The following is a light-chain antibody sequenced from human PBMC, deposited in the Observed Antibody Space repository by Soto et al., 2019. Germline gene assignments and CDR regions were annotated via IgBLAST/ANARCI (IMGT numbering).Light chain of an antibody. CDR2: DAS. Sequence: DIQMTQSPSTLSASVGDRVTITCRASQSISSWLAWYQQKPGKAPKLLIYDASSLESGVPSRFSGSGSGTEFTLTISSLQPDDFATYYCQQYNSYSPKYTFGQGTK. CDR3: QQYNSYSPKYT. V-gene: IGKV1-5*01. CDR1: QSISSW. J-gene: IGKJ2*01.